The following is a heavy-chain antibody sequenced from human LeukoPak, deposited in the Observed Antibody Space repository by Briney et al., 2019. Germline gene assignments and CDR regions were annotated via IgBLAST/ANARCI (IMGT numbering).Heavy chain of an antibody. D-gene: IGHD3-3*01. CDR3: ARDSRRSTIFGVVIARHDY. V-gene: IGHV3-11*01. CDR1: GFTFSDYY. J-gene: IGHJ4*02. Sequence: GGSLRLSCAASGFTFSDYYMSWIRQAPGKGLEWVSYISSSGSTIYYADSVKGRCTISRDNAKNSLYLQMNSLRAEDTAVYYCARDSRRSTIFGVVIARHDYWGQGTLVTVSS. CDR2: ISSSGSTI.